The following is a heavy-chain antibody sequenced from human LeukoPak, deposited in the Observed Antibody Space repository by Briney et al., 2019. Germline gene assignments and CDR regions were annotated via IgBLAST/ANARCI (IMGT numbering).Heavy chain of an antibody. CDR1: GFTFSSYG. J-gene: IGHJ4*02. D-gene: IGHD3-10*01. CDR2: IRYDGSNK. Sequence: LPGGSLRLSCAASGFTFSSYGMHWVRQAPGKGLEWVTFIRYDGSNKYYADSVKGRFTISRDNSKNTLYLQMNSLRAEDTAVYYCARGQGAMIRGVMASDYWGQGTLVTVSS. CDR3: ARGQGAMIRGVMASDY. V-gene: IGHV3-30*02.